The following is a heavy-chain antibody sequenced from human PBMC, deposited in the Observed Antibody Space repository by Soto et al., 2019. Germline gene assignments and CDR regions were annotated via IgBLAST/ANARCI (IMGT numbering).Heavy chain of an antibody. V-gene: IGHV5-51*01. J-gene: IGHJ6*02. CDR1: GYSFTSYW. CDR3: ARLSGYYGSGTGRYYYYGTDV. CDR2: IYPGDSDT. D-gene: IGHD3-10*01. Sequence: GESLKISCKGSGYSFTSYWIGWVRQMPGKGLEWMGIIYPGDSDTRYSPSFQGQVTISADKSISTAYLQWSSLKASDTAMYYCARLSGYYGSGTGRYYYYGTDVWGQGTTVTVSS.